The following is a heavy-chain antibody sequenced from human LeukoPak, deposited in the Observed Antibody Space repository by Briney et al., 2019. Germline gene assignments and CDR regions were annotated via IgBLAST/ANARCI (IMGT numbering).Heavy chain of an antibody. D-gene: IGHD4-23*01. Sequence: SETLSLTCTISGGSLSSYYWTWDRQPPGKGLEWIGYIYSSGSTNYNPSLKSRVTISIDTSKNQFSLNLSSVTAADTAVYYCAGGGGAGLADWGQGTLVTVSS. CDR1: GGSLSSYY. CDR2: IYSSGST. V-gene: IGHV4-59*01. CDR3: AGGGGAGLAD. J-gene: IGHJ4*02.